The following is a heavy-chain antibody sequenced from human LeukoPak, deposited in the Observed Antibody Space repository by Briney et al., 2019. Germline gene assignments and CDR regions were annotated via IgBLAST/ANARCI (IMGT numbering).Heavy chain of an antibody. D-gene: IGHD4-23*01. CDR2: IKQDGSQK. V-gene: IGHV3-7*01. CDR1: GFIFSSYW. CDR3: ARDDYGGDSIENAFDV. Sequence: GGSLRLSCAASGFIFSSYWMSWVRQAPGKGLELVANIKQDGSQKYYVDSVKGRFTISRDNAKNSLYLQMNSLRAEDTAVYYCARDDYGGDSIENAFDVWGQGTLLTVSS. J-gene: IGHJ3*01.